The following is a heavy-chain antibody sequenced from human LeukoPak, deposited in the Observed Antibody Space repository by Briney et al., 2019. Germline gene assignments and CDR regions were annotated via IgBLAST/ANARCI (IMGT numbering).Heavy chain of an antibody. V-gene: IGHV3-21*01. J-gene: IGHJ4*02. CDR2: ISSGGNYI. CDR3: TRDRSTYSSSWYLDY. D-gene: IGHD6-13*01. Sequence: GGSLRLSCAASGIAFSRDSMNWVRQAPGKGLEWVSSISSGGNYIDYADSVKGRFTISRDNAKNSLYLQMNSLSAEDTAVYYCTRDRSTYSSSWYLDYWGQGTLVTVSS. CDR1: GIAFSRDS.